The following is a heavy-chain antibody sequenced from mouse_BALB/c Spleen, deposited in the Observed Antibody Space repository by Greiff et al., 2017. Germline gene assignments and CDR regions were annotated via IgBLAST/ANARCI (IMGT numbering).Heavy chain of an antibody. D-gene: IGHD2-3*01. CDR3: ARDKGDGYVYYFDY. J-gene: IGHJ2*01. CDR2: INSNGGST. CDR1: GFTFSSYG. Sequence: EVKLEESGGGLVQPGGSLKLSCAASGFTFSSYGMSWVRQTPDKRLELVATINSNGGSTYYPDSVKGRFTISRDNAKNTLYLQMSSLKSEDTAMYYCARDKGDGYVYYFDYWGQGTTLTVSS. V-gene: IGHV5-6-3*01.